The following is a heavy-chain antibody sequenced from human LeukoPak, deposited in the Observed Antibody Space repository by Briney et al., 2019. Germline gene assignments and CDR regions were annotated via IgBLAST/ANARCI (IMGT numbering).Heavy chain of an antibody. CDR2: ISSSSSYI. V-gene: IGHV3-21*01. J-gene: IGHJ4*02. CDR1: GFTFSSYS. Sequence: GGSLRLSCAASGFTFSSYSMNWVRQAPGKGLEWVSSISSSSSYIYYADSVKGRFTISRDNAKNSLYLQMNSLRAEDTAVYYCARELGIAEDFDYWGQGTLVTVSS. D-gene: IGHD7-27*01. CDR3: ARELGIAEDFDY.